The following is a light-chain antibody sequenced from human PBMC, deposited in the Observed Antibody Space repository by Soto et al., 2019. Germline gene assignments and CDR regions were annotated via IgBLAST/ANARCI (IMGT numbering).Light chain of an antibody. CDR3: QQSYSTPYT. Sequence: DLQMTQSPSSLSASVGDRVTITCRASQSISTYLNWYQQKPGKAPKLLIYAASSLQSGVPSRFSGSGSGTDFTLTISSLQPEDFATYYCQQSYSTPYTFGQGTELAIK. CDR1: QSISTY. CDR2: AAS. J-gene: IGKJ2*01. V-gene: IGKV1-39*01.